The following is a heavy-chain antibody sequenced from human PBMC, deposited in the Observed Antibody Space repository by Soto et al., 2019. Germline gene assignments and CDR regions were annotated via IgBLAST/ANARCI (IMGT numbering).Heavy chain of an antibody. CDR2: INPSGGST. CDR1: GYTFTSYY. Sequence: ASVKVSCKASGYTFTSYYMHWVRQAPGQGLERMGIINPSGGSTSYAQKFQGRVTMTRDTSTSTVYMELSSLRSEDTAVYYCARDQTSEGYYDSSGYGFDYWGQGTLVTVSS. V-gene: IGHV1-46*01. D-gene: IGHD3-22*01. CDR3: ARDQTSEGYYDSSGYGFDY. J-gene: IGHJ4*02.